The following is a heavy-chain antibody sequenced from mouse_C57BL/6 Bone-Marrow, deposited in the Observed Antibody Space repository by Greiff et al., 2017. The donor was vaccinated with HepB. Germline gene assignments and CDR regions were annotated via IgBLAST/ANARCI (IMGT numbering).Heavy chain of an antibody. CDR2: IWSGGST. CDR3: ARRGDYGSSYAMDY. D-gene: IGHD1-1*01. Sequence: VQLVESGPGLVQPSQSLSITCTVSGFSLTSYGVHWVRQSPGKGLEWLGVIWSGGSTDYNAAFISRLSISKDNSKSQVFFKMNSLQADDTAIYYCARRGDYGSSYAMDYWGQGTSVTVSS. V-gene: IGHV2-2*01. J-gene: IGHJ4*01. CDR1: GFSLTSYG.